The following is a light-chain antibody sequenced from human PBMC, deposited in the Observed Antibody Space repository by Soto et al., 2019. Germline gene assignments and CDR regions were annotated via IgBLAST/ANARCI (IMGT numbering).Light chain of an antibody. J-gene: IGKJ1*01. CDR1: QSVSSSY. V-gene: IGKV3-20*01. Sequence: EIVLTQSPGTLSLSPGERATLSCRASQSVSSSYLAWYPQKPGQAPRLLIYGASTRATGIPERFSGSGSGADFTLTISRLEPEDFAVYYCQPYGSSLWTFGQGTKVEIK. CDR3: QPYGSSLWT. CDR2: GAS.